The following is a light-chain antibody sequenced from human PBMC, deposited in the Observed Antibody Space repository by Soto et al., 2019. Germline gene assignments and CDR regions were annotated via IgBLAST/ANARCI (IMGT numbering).Light chain of an antibody. CDR3: QQHYTTPIT. J-gene: IGKJ3*01. V-gene: IGKV4-1*01. CDR1: QSVLYSSNNKSY. CDR2: WAS. Sequence: DIVMTQSPDSLAVSLGERATLNCKSSQSVLYSSNNKSYLAWYQQKPGQPPKLLIDWASTRESGAPDRFSGSGSGTYFTLTISSLQAEDVAVYYCQQHYTTPITFGPGTKVDIK.